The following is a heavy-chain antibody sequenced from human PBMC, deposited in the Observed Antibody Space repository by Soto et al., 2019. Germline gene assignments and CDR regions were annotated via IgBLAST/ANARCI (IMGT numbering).Heavy chain of an antibody. Sequence: SETLSLTCAVYGGSFSGYSWTWIRQPPGTGLEWIGEINHSGSTNYNPSLKSRVTISVDTSKNQFSLKLTSVTAADTAVYYCAREKITDPFDYWGQGTLVTVSS. V-gene: IGHV4-34*01. CDR1: GGSFSGYS. CDR2: INHSGST. D-gene: IGHD3-10*01. CDR3: AREKITDPFDY. J-gene: IGHJ4*02.